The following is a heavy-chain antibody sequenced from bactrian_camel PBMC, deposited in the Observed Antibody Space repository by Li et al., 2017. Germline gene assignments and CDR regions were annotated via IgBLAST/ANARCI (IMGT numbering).Heavy chain of an antibody. J-gene: IGHJ4*01. CDR2: IAVAGSK. Sequence: HVQLVESGGGSVQAGGSMTLSCVISNYNGSMNCMSWFRQAPGSEREGVATIAVAGSKYYADFVRGRFTISRDNAKNTVYLQMNRLQPEDTGVYYCAADPGDCYSETWSSDEYYYWGQGTQVTVS. D-gene: IGHD3*01. CDR1: NYNGSMNC. CDR3: AADPGDCYSETWSSDEYYY. V-gene: IGHV3S53*01.